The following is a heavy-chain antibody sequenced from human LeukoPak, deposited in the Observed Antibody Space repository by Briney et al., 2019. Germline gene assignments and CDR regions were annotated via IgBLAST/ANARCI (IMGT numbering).Heavy chain of an antibody. D-gene: IGHD6-13*01. CDR3: ARDPGSMLAAAGSPTDY. J-gene: IGHJ4*02. Sequence: GGSLRLSCAASGFTFSSYSMNWVRQAPGKGLEWVSSISSSSSYIYYADSVKGRFTISRDNAKNSLYLQMNSLRAEDTAVYYCARDPGSMLAAAGSPTDYWGQGTLVTVSS. CDR1: GFTFSSYS. V-gene: IGHV3-21*01. CDR2: ISSSSSYI.